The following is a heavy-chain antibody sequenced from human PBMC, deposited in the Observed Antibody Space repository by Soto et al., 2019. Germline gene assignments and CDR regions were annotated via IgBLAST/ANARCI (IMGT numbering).Heavy chain of an antibody. CDR2: ISGSGGST. J-gene: IGHJ5*02. V-gene: IGHV3-23*01. D-gene: IGHD3-10*01. Sequence: GGSLRLSCAASGFTFSGYAMSWVRQAPGKGLEWVSAISGSGGSTYYADSVKGRFTISRDNSKNTLYLQMNSLRAEDTAVYYCAKXNVLLWFGELGYNWFDPWGQGTLVTVSS. CDR3: AKXNVLLWFGELGYNWFDP. CDR1: GFTFSGYA.